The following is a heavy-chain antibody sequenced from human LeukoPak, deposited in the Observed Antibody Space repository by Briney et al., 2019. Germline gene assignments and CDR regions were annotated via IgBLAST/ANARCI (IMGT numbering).Heavy chain of an antibody. CDR1: GGSISSYY. V-gene: IGHV4-34*01. D-gene: IGHD3-10*01. J-gene: IGHJ4*02. Sequence: SETLSLTCTVSGGSISSYYWSWIRQPPGKGLEWIGEINHSGSTNYNPSLKSRVTISVDTSKNQFSLKLSSVTAADTAVYYCARRGTSYYYGSGSYSANFDYWGQGTLVTVSS. CDR2: INHSGST. CDR3: ARRGTSYYYGSGSYSANFDY.